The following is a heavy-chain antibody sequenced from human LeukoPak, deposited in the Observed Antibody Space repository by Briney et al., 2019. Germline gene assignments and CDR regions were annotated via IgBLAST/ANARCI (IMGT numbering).Heavy chain of an antibody. V-gene: IGHV3-23*01. CDR3: VKGPRPDITVAHTVEN. J-gene: IGHJ4*02. D-gene: IGHD6-19*01. Sequence: PGGSLRLSCAASGFTFSSYEMNWVRQVPGRGLEWVSTISSRGDSTYVADSVKGRFTISRDNSKNSLYLQMNTVRAEDTAVYYCVKGPRPDITVAHTVENWGQGTLVTVSS. CDR2: ISSRGDST. CDR1: GFTFSSYE.